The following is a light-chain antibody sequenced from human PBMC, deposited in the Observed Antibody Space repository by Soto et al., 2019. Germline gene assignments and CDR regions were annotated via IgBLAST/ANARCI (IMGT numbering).Light chain of an antibody. J-gene: IGLJ1*01. CDR1: TSDVGGYDY. Sequence: QSVLTQPASVSGSPGQSITVSCTGTTSDVGGYDYVAWYQQHPGKAPKLIIYDVSSRPSGVANRFSGSKSGNTASLTISGLQAEDEADYYCSSYLGSSTLSGVFGTGTKLTVL. CDR2: DVS. V-gene: IGLV2-14*01. CDR3: SSYLGSSTLSGV.